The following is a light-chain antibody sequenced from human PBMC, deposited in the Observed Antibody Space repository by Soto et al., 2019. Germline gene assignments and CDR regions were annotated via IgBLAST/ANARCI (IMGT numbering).Light chain of an antibody. CDR2: NVY. J-gene: IGLJ1*01. CDR1: NSDVGSYNY. V-gene: IGLV2-14*03. Sequence: QSALTQPASVSGSPGQSITISCTGTNSDVGSYNYVSWHQQHPGKAPKLMIYNVYDRPSGISNRFSGSKSGNTASLTISGLQGEDEADFWCSSSTIISTYVFGSGT. CDR3: SSSTIISTYV.